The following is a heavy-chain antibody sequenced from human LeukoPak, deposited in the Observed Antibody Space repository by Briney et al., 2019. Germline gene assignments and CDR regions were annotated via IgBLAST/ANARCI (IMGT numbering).Heavy chain of an antibody. V-gene: IGHV1-46*01. Sequence: VASVEVSCKASGYTFTSYYMHWVRQAPGQGLEWMGIINPSGGSTSYAQKFQGRVTMTRDTSTSTVYMELSSLRSEDTAVYYCARENRQLADYYYYYYMDVWGKGTTVTVSS. D-gene: IGHD6-6*01. CDR3: ARENRQLADYYYYYYMDV. CDR2: INPSGGST. CDR1: GYTFTSYY. J-gene: IGHJ6*03.